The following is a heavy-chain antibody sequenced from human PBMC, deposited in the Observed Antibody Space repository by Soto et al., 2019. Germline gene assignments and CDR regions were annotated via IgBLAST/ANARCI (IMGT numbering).Heavy chain of an antibody. D-gene: IGHD5-18*01. J-gene: IGHJ4*02. CDR3: ARVWRGLYSYGFDY. CDR1: GFTFSSYW. V-gene: IGHV3-74*01. Sequence: GGSLRLSCAASGFTFSSYWMHWVRQAPGKGLVWVSRINSDGSSTSYADSVKGRFTISRDNAKNTLYLQMNSLRVEDTAVYYCARVWRGLYSYGFDYWGQGTLVTVSS. CDR2: INSDGSST.